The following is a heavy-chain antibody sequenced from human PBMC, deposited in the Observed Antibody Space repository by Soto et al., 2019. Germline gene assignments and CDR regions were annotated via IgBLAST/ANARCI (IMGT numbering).Heavy chain of an antibody. Sequence: SETLSLTCAVYGGSFSGYYWSWIRQPPGKGLEWIGEINHSGSTNYNPSLKSRVTISVDTPKSQFSLRLSSVTAADTAVYYCARRNSGYDFDFWGHGTLVTVSS. J-gene: IGHJ4*01. CDR2: INHSGST. CDR3: ARRNSGYDFDF. V-gene: IGHV4-34*01. CDR1: GGSFSGYY. D-gene: IGHD5-12*01.